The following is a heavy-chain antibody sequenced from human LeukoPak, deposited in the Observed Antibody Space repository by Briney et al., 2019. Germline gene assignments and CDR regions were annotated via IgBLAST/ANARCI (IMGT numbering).Heavy chain of an antibody. CDR1: GGTFSSYA. Sequence: GASVKVSCKASGGTFSSYAISWVRQAPGQGLEWMGGIIPIFGTANYAQKFQGRVTITADESTSTAYMELSSLRAEDTAVYYCARDRSYSGSGYYDYWGQGTLVTVSS. CDR2: IIPIFGTA. CDR3: ARDRSYSGSGYYDY. D-gene: IGHD3-22*01. V-gene: IGHV1-69*13. J-gene: IGHJ4*02.